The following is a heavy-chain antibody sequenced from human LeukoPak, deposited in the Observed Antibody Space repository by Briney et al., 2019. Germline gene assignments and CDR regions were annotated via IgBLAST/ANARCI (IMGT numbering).Heavy chain of an antibody. D-gene: IGHD6-13*01. V-gene: IGHV3-48*04. CDR1: GFTVSSNY. J-gene: IGHJ4*02. Sequence: GGSLRLSCAASGFTVSSNYMSWVRQAPRKGLEWVSYISSSSSTIYYAHSVKGRFTISRDNAKNSLYLQMNSVIAEDTAVYYCASISSSWSLASNSFDYWGQGTLVTVSS. CDR2: ISSSSSTI. CDR3: ASISSSWSLASNSFDY.